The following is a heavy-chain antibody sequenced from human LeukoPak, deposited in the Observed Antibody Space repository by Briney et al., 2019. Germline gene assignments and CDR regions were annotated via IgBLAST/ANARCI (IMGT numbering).Heavy chain of an antibody. CDR1: GGSISSSSYY. V-gene: IGHV4-39*01. D-gene: IGHD6-6*01. Sequence: SETLSLTCTVSGGSISSSSYYWGWIRQPPGKGLEWIGSIYYSGSTYYNPSPKSRVTISVDTSKNQFSLKLSSVTAADTAVYYCASYSSSSFDYWGPGTLVTVSS. CDR3: ASYSSSSFDY. J-gene: IGHJ4*02. CDR2: IYYSGST.